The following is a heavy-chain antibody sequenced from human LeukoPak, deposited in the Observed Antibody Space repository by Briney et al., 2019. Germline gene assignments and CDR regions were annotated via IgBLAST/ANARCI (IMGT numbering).Heavy chain of an antibody. CDR1: GFTFSNHV. J-gene: IGHJ3*02. D-gene: IGHD2-21*01. V-gene: IGHV3-23*01. CDR3: AKDFQGQIPDACDI. CDR2: IGGGGIT. Sequence: PGGSLRLSCAASGFTFSNHVMNWVRQAPGKGLEWVSGIGGGGITFYPHSVRGRFTISRDNSKNTLYLQMNNLRAEDTALYYCAKDFQGQIPDACDIWGQGTLVTVSS.